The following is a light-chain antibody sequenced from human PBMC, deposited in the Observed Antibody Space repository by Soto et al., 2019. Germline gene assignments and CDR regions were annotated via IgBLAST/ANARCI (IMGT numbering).Light chain of an antibody. CDR1: SSDVGGYNY. Sequence: QSVLTQPPSASGSPGQSVTISCTGTSSDVGGYNYVSWYQQYPGKAPKLMIYEVNKRPSGVPDRFSGSKSGNTASLTVSGLQAEDEADYYCSSYAGSIFYVFGTGTKVTVL. CDR3: SSYAGSIFYV. J-gene: IGLJ1*01. CDR2: EVN. V-gene: IGLV2-8*01.